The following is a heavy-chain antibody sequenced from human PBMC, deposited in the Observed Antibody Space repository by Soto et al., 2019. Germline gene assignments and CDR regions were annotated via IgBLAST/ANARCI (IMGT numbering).Heavy chain of an antibody. Sequence: GGSLRLSCAASGFTFGSYAMHWVRQAPGKGLEYVSAISSNGGSTYYANSVKGRFTISRDNSKNTLYLQMGSLRAEDMAVYYCAVAYYYDSSGYYYFDYWGQGTLVTV. CDR3: AVAYYYDSSGYYYFDY. J-gene: IGHJ4*02. V-gene: IGHV3-64*01. CDR2: ISSNGGST. D-gene: IGHD3-22*01. CDR1: GFTFGSYA.